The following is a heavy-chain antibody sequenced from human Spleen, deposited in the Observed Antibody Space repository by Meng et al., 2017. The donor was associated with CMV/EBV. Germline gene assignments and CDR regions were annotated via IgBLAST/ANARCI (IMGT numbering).Heavy chain of an antibody. Sequence: ASVKISCKASGYTFTGYYMHWVRQAPGQGLEWMGWINPNSGGTNYAQKFQGRVTMTRDTSISTAYMELSRLRSDDTAVYYCARDPPKYYDFWSGYFPAYYYYGMDVWGQGTTVTVSS. J-gene: IGHJ6*02. V-gene: IGHV1-2*02. CDR2: INPNSGGT. D-gene: IGHD3-3*01. CDR3: ARDPPKYYDFWSGYFPAYYYYGMDV. CDR1: GYTFTGYY.